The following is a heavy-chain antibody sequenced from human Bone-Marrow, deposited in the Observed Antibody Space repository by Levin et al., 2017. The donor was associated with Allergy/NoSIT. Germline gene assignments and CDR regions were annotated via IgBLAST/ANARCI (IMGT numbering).Heavy chain of an antibody. D-gene: IGHD6-13*01. Sequence: LSLTCVASGFTFRNYAMSWVRQAPGKGLQWVSAISGSGGRTYYTDSLKGRFTISRDNSKNSLYLQMNSLRAEDTAVYYCTRDYSSSFQYFQHWGQGTLATVSS. CDR3: TRDYSSSFQYFQH. V-gene: IGHV3-23*01. J-gene: IGHJ1*01. CDR1: GFTFRNYA. CDR2: ISGSGGRT.